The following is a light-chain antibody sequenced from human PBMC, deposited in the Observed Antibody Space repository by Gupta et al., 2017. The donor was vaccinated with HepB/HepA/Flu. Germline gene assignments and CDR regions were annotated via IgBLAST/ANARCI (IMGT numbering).Light chain of an antibody. J-gene: IGKJ1*01. Sequence: DIQMTQSPSSLSASVGERVTITCRASQGISNFLAWFQQKPGKVPKSLIYAASNLQSGVPSKFSGSGSGTYFTLTISSLQPEDSATYYCQQYDFYPWTFGQGTKVEIK. CDR3: QQYDFYPWT. V-gene: IGKV1-16*02. CDR2: AAS. CDR1: QGISNF.